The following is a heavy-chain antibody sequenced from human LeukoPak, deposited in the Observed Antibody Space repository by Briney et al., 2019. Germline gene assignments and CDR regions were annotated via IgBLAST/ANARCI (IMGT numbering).Heavy chain of an antibody. Sequence: GGSLRLSCAASGFTFSSYAMHWVRQAPGKGLEWVAVISYDGSNKYYADSVRGRFTISRDNSKNTLYLQMNSLRAEDTAVYYCARDRIYGGWYSSGVWGQGTTVTVSS. D-gene: IGHD6-19*01. CDR2: ISYDGSNK. J-gene: IGHJ6*02. V-gene: IGHV3-30-3*01. CDR1: GFTFSSYA. CDR3: ARDRIYGGWYSSGV.